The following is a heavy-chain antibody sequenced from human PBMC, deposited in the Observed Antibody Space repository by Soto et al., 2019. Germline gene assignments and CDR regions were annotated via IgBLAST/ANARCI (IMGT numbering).Heavy chain of an antibody. CDR2: ISYDGSNK. Sequence: QVQLVESGGGVVQPGRSLRLSCAASGFTFSSYAMHWVRQAPGKGLEWVAVISYDGSNKYYADSVKGRFTISRDNSKNTLYLQMNSLRAEDTAVYYYARGAYGSGSYNWFDPWGQGTLVTVSS. CDR3: ARGAYGSGSYNWFDP. D-gene: IGHD3-10*01. V-gene: IGHV3-30-3*01. CDR1: GFTFSSYA. J-gene: IGHJ5*02.